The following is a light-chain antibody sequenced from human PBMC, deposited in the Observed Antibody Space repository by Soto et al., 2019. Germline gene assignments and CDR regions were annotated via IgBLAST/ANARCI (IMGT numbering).Light chain of an antibody. V-gene: IGLV1-40*01. Sequence: QSALTQPPSVSGAPGQRVTISCTGSSSNIGAGYDVHWYQQLPGTAPKLLIFGNTNRPSGVPDRFSGSKSGTSASLAITGLQPEDEADYYCQSYDRSLSGWVFGGGTKLTVL. CDR1: SSNIGAGYD. J-gene: IGLJ3*02. CDR2: GNT. CDR3: QSYDRSLSGWV.